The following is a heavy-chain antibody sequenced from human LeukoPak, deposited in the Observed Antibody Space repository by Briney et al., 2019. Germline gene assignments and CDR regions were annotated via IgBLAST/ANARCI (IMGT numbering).Heavy chain of an antibody. CDR3: AKALRYFDWLSPRVGMDV. Sequence: GGSLRLSCAASGFTFSSYGMHWVRQAPGKGLEWVAVISYDGSNKYYADSVKGRFTISRDNSKNTLYLQMNSLRAEDTAVYYCAKALRYFDWLSPRVGMDVWGQGTTVTVSS. V-gene: IGHV3-30*18. J-gene: IGHJ6*02. D-gene: IGHD3-9*01. CDR1: GFTFSSYG. CDR2: ISYDGSNK.